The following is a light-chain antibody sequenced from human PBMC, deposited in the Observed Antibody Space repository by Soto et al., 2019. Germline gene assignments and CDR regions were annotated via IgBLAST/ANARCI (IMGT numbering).Light chain of an antibody. V-gene: IGKV3-20*01. CDR3: KKYGSSPAIP. CDR2: GAS. Sequence: EIVLTQSPGTLSLSPGERATLSCRASQSVSSSYLAWYQQKPGQAPRLLIYGASSRATGIPDRFSGSGSGTDFTLTISRLEPEDFAVYYCKKYGSSPAIPFGQGTRLEIK. CDR1: QSVSSSY. J-gene: IGKJ5*01.